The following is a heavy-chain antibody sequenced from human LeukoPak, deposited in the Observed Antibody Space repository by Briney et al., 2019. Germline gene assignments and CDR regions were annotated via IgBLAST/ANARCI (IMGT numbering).Heavy chain of an antibody. J-gene: IGHJ4*02. Sequence: PSETLSLTCTVSGGSISSYYWSWIRQSPGKGLEWIGYIYYSGSTNYNPSLKSRVTILVDSSKNQFSLKLSSVTAADTAVYYCARCDSSGYLNYYFDYWGQGTLVTVSS. V-gene: IGHV4-59*08. D-gene: IGHD3-22*01. CDR1: GGSISSYY. CDR3: ARCDSSGYLNYYFDY. CDR2: IYYSGST.